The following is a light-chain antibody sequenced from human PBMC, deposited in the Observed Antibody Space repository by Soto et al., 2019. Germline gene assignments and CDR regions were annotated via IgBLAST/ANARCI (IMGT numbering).Light chain of an antibody. J-gene: IGKJ4*01. CDR3: QQYHSYPLT. V-gene: IGKV1-16*02. Sequence: DIQMTQSPSSLSASVGDTVTITCRASQGISNHLAWFQHKPGKAPKALIHAAASLQSGVSSKFSGSGFGTDFTLTITSLQPDESATYYWQQYHSYPLTFAGGTKVEIK. CDR2: AAA. CDR1: QGISNH.